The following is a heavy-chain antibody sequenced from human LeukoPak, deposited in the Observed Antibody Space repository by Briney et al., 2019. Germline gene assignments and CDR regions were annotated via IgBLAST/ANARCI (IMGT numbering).Heavy chain of an antibody. CDR1: GFTFSSYS. D-gene: IGHD2-8*01. J-gene: IGHJ4*02. Sequence: GGSLRLSCAASGFTFSSYSMNWVRQAPGKGLEWVSSIISSSSYIYYADSVKGRFTISRDNAKNPLYLQMNRLRAEDTAVYYCARARYCTNGVCPSDYWGPGTLVTVSS. CDR3: ARARYCTNGVCPSDY. CDR2: IISSSSYI. V-gene: IGHV3-21*01.